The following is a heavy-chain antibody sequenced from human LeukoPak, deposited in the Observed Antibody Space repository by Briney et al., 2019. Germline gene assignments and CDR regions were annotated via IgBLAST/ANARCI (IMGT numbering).Heavy chain of an antibody. CDR3: ARDSYDSSFDP. D-gene: IGHD3-22*01. Sequence: SETLSLTCTVYGGSISSGSYYWSWIRQPAGKGLEWIGRIYTSGSTNYNPSLKSRVTISVDTSKNQFSLKLSSVTAADTAVYYCARDSYDSSFDPWGQGTLVTVSS. CDR2: IYTSGST. J-gene: IGHJ5*02. V-gene: IGHV4-61*02. CDR1: GGSISSGSYY.